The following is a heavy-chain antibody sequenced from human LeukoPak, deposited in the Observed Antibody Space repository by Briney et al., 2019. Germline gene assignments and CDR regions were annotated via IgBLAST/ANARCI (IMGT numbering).Heavy chain of an antibody. CDR2: IYYSGST. Sequence: PSETLSLTCTVSGGSISSGGYYWSWIRQHPGKGLEWIGYIYYSGSTYYNPSLKSRVTISVDTSKNQFSLKLSSVTAADTAVYYCARVPAAIAAAGVWFDPWGQGTLVTVSS. J-gene: IGHJ5*02. CDR1: GGSISSGGYY. D-gene: IGHD6-13*01. V-gene: IGHV4-31*03. CDR3: ARVPAAIAAAGVWFDP.